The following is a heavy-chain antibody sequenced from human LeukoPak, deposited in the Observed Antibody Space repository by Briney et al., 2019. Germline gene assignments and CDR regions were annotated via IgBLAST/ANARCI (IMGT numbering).Heavy chain of an antibody. Sequence: PGGSLRLSCAASGFTFDDYAMHWVRQAPGKGLEWVSGISWNSGSIGYVDSVKGRFTISRDNAKNSLYLQMNSLRAEDTAVYYCARDSVFTLDYWGQGTLVTVSS. CDR3: ARDSVFTLDY. V-gene: IGHV3-9*01. CDR2: ISWNSGSI. D-gene: IGHD2-21*01. CDR1: GFTFDDYA. J-gene: IGHJ4*02.